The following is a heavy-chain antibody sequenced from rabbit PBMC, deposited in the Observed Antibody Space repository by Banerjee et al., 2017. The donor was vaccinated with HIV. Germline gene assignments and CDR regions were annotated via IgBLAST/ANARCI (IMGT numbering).Heavy chain of an antibody. CDR3: VRDYSSGWGGDYFKL. CDR2: IDPVFGST. Sequence: QEQLEESGGDLVKPEGSLTLTCTASGFDFSSYGVSWVRQAPGKGLEWIGYIDPVFGSTYYASWVNGRFTISSHNAQNTLYLQLNSLTAADTATYFCVRDYSSGWGGDYFKLWGPGTLVTVS. CDR1: GFDFSSYG. J-gene: IGHJ4*01. D-gene: IGHD4-1*01. V-gene: IGHV1S47*01.